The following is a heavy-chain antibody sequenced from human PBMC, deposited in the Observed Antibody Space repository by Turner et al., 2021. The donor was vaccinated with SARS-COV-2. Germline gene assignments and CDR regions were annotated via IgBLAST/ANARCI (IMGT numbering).Heavy chain of an antibody. J-gene: IGHJ4*02. V-gene: IGHV4-39*01. CDR1: GGSFSSTSYS. CDR2: IYYSEST. Sequence: QLPLPEAGPGLVKPSETLSLTCTVSGGSFSSTSYSLGWIRQPPGKGLEWIGYIYYSESTYYNPSLKIRVTISVDTSKNQFSLKLSSVTAAYTAVYYCARHSPELRGDYFDYWGQGTLVTVSS. D-gene: IGHD1-26*01. CDR3: ARHSPELRGDYFDY.